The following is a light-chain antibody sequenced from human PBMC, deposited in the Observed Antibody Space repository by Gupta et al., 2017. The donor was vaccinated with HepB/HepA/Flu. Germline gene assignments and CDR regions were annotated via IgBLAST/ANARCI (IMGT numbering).Light chain of an antibody. CDR3: ISYTSGGTYG. Sequence: QSALTQPASVSGSPGQSITISCTGSSSDVGGYNYASWYQQHPGKAPKRMIYDVNNRPSGVSDRFSGSKSGNTASLTISALQAEDEADYYCISYTSGGTYGFGTGTKVTVL. J-gene: IGLJ1*01. CDR1: SSDVGGYNY. V-gene: IGLV2-14*03. CDR2: DVN.